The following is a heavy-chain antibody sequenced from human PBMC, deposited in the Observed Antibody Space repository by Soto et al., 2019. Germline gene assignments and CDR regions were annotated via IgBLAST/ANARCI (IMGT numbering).Heavy chain of an antibody. CDR1: GYSFTSYW. V-gene: IGHV5-51*01. CDR2: IYPGDSDT. CDR3: ARRIAVAGAYAFDI. Sequence: LGESLKISCNGSGYSFTSYWIGWVRQMPGKGLEWMGIIYPGDSDTRYSPSFQGQVTISADKSISTAYLQWSSLKASDTAMYYCARRIAVAGAYAFDIWGQGTMVTVSS. D-gene: IGHD6-19*01. J-gene: IGHJ3*02.